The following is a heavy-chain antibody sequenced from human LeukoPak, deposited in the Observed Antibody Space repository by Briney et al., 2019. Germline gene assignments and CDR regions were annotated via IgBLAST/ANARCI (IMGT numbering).Heavy chain of an antibody. Sequence: GASVKVSCKASGYTFTGYYMHWVRQAPGQGLEWMGWINPNSGGTNYAQKFQGRVTMTRDTSISTAYMELNRLRSDDTAVYYCARDKSGSYYGHDAFDIWGQGTMVTVSS. J-gene: IGHJ3*02. CDR2: INPNSGGT. CDR3: ARDKSGSYYGHDAFDI. D-gene: IGHD1-26*01. CDR1: GYTFTGYY. V-gene: IGHV1-2*02.